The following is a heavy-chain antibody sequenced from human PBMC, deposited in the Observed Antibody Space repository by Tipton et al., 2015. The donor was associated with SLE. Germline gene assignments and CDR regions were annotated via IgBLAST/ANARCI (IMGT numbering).Heavy chain of an antibody. CDR3: AGSMVVTPFDY. V-gene: IGHV4-59*11. J-gene: IGHJ4*02. CDR1: GGSISSHY. CDR2: IYYSGST. Sequence: TLSLTCTVSGGSISSHYWSWIRQPPGKGLEWIGYIYYSGSTNYNPSLKSRVTISVDTSKNQFSLKLSSVAAADTAVYYCAGSMVVTPFDYWGQGTLVTVSS. D-gene: IGHD4-23*01.